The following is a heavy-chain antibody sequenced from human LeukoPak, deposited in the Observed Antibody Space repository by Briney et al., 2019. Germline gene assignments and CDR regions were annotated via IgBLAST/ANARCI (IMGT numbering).Heavy chain of an antibody. D-gene: IGHD6-13*01. Sequence: GGSLRLSCAASGFTFSTYEINWVRQAPGKGLEWVAVISYDGSDKYYADSVKGRFTISRDNSKNTLYLQMNSLRAEDTAVYYCARVGAAAGSAFDIWGQGTMVTVSS. CDR3: ARVGAAAGSAFDI. CDR2: ISYDGSDK. J-gene: IGHJ3*02. V-gene: IGHV3-30*03. CDR1: GFTFSTYE.